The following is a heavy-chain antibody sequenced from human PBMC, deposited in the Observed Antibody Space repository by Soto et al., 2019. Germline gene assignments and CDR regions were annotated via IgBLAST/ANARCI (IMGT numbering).Heavy chain of an antibody. CDR2: IHHSGST. V-gene: IGHV4-34*01. J-gene: IGHJ6*02. D-gene: IGHD2-2*01. Sequence: PSETLSLTCAVYRGSLSGYYWSWIRQSPGEGLEWIGEIHHSGSTNYNPSLKSRVTISADTSKNRLSLKLSSATAADTAVYYCAGGSCGTSSCSMETKYFGMDVWGQGTTVTVSS. CDR1: RGSLSGYY. CDR3: AGGSCGTSSCSMETKYFGMDV.